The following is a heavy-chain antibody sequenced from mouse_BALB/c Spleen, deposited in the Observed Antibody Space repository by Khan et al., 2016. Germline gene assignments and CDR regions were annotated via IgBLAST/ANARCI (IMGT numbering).Heavy chain of an antibody. D-gene: IGHD2-12*01. V-gene: IGHV1-15*01. CDR2: IDPDTGGT. CDR1: GYIFTDYE. Sequence: QMQLEESGAELVRPGASVTLSCTASGYIFTDYEMHWVKQTPVHGLEWMGLIDPDTGGTAYNQQFKDKSTLTADKSSSIVYMEFSSLTSEDSAVFYCTRKFYDDGRGALNYWSQGTSAGVSS. J-gene: IGHJ4*01. CDR3: TRKFYDDGRGALNY.